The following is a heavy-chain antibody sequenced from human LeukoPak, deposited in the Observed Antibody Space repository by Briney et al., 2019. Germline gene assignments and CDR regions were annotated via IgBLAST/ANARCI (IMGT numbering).Heavy chain of an antibody. V-gene: IGHV4-38-2*01. CDR2: IYHSGST. J-gene: IGHJ5*02. CDR3: ARYRLKVPAAIRNWFDP. CDR1: GYSISSGYY. Sequence: SETLSLTCAVSGYSISSGYYWGWIRQPPGKGLEWIGSIYHSGSTYYNPSLKSRVTISVDTSKNQFSLKLSSVTAADTAVYYCARYRLKVPAAIRNWFDPWGQGTLVTVSS. D-gene: IGHD2-2*02.